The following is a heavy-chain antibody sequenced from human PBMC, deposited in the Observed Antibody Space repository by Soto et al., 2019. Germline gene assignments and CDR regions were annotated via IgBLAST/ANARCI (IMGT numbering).Heavy chain of an antibody. CDR1: GFSFSSYW. D-gene: IGHD3-3*01. V-gene: IGHV3-74*01. J-gene: IGHJ4*02. CDR2: INDDGRST. CDR3: ARGWVERLPRQPPSDY. Sequence: EVQLVESGGGLVQPGGSLRLSCAASGFSFSSYWMHWVRQAPGKGLVWVSRINDDGRSTSYVDSVKGRFTISRDNAKNTLYMQMNSLRVEDTGVYYCARGWVERLPRQPPSDYWGQGTLVTVSS.